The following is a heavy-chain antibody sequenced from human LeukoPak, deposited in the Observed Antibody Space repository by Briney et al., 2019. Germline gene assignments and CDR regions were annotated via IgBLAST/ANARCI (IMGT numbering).Heavy chain of an antibody. CDR2: ISSNGGST. CDR3: ARFWVARSWYEEDY. V-gene: IGHV3-64*01. J-gene: IGHJ4*02. Sequence: GGSLRLSCAASGFTFSSYAMHWVRQAPGKGLEYVSAISSNGGSTYYANSVKGRFTISRDNSKNTLYLQMGSLRAEDIAVYYCARFWVARSWYEEDYWGQGTLVTVSS. D-gene: IGHD6-13*01. CDR1: GFTFSSYA.